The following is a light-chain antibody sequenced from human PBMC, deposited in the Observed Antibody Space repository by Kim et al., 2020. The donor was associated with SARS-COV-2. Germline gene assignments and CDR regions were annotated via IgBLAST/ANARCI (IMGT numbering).Light chain of an antibody. CDR2: RAS. Sequence: SQGKKPTLAGRASQVIDSRYLAWYQHKSSQAHRLLIYRASSRATYIPDRFSGSGSGTDFTLTISTWETVDSAVYYCQKYGSSPVTSGQGTRLEIK. V-gene: IGKV3-20*01. J-gene: IGKJ5*01. CDR3: QKYGSSPVT. CDR1: QVIDSRY.